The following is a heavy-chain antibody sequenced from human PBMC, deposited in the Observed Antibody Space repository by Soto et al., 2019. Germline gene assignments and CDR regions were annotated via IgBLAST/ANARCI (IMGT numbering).Heavy chain of an antibody. Sequence: SETLSLTCTVSGGSISSYYWSWIRQPPGKGLEWIGYIYYSGSTNYNPSLKSRVTISVDTSKNQFSLKLSSVTAADTAVYYCARDPTGSPQNWFDPWGQGTLVTVS. CDR3: ARDPTGSPQNWFDP. D-gene: IGHD1-26*01. CDR2: IYYSGST. V-gene: IGHV4-59*01. CDR1: GGSISSYY. J-gene: IGHJ5*02.